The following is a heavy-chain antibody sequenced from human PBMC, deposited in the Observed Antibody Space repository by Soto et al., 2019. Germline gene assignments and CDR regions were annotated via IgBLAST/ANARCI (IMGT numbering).Heavy chain of an antibody. D-gene: IGHD4-17*01. CDR3: ARAVTTSYYYYGMDV. J-gene: IGHJ6*02. V-gene: IGHV4-30-2*01. CDR2: IYHSGST. CDR1: GGSISSGGYS. Sequence: LSLTCAVSGGSISSGGYSWSWIRQPPGKGLEWIGYIYHSGSTYYNPSLKSRVTISVDRSKNQFSLKLSSVTAADTAVYYCARAVTTSYYYYGMDVWGQGTTVTVS.